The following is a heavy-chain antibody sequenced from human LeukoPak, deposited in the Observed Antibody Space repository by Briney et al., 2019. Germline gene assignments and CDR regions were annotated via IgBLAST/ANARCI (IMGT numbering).Heavy chain of an antibody. CDR1: RFTFRSYE. D-gene: IGHD3-10*01. CDR2: ISSSGNTI. Sequence: GGSLRLSCAASRFTFRSYEMNWVRQAPGKGLEWVSYISSSGNTIYYADSVKGRFTISRDNARNSLELQMNSLRVEDTAVYYCAKVAKYYYGSETYYFFEQWGQGTPVTASS. V-gene: IGHV3-48*03. J-gene: IGHJ4*02. CDR3: AKVAKYYYGSETYYFFEQ.